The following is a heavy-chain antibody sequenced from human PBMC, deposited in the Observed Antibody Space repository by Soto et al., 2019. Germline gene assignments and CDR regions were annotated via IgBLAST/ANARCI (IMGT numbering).Heavy chain of an antibody. D-gene: IGHD2-15*01. V-gene: IGHV3-23*01. CDR1: GFTFSSYA. J-gene: IGHJ5*02. CDR3: AKDSRSHPQGWFDP. CDR2: ISGSGDYT. Sequence: EVPLLESGGGLVQPGESLRLSCAASGFTFSSYAMTWVRQAPGKGLGWVSSISGSGDYTYFADSVKGRFTISRDNSKDTLYLQMSSLRVEDTAIYYCAKDSRSHPQGWFDPWGQGTLVTVSS.